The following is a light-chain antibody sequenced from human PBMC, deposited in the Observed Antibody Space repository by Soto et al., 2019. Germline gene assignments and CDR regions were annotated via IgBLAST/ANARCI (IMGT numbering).Light chain of an antibody. Sequence: QSVLTQPASVSGSPGQSITISCTGTSGDVGAYNYVSWYQQYPGKAPQLMIYDVTNRPSGVSNRFSGSKSGNTASLTISGLQAEDEADYYCSSYTSSSTLVFGGGTKLTVL. CDR3: SSYTSSSTLV. CDR2: DVT. CDR1: SGDVGAYNY. V-gene: IGLV2-14*01. J-gene: IGLJ2*01.